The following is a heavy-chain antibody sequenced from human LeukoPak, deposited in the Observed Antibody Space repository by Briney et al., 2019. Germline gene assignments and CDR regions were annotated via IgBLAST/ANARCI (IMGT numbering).Heavy chain of an antibody. J-gene: IGHJ4*02. CDR2: ISYDGSNK. Sequence: GGSLRLSCAASGFTFSSYAMHWVRQAPGKGLEWVAVISYDGSNKYYADSVKGRFTISRDNSKNTLYLQMNSLRAEDTAVYYCATHMTTFDCWGQGTLVTVSS. CDR1: GFTFSSYA. CDR3: ATHMTTFDC. V-gene: IGHV3-30-3*01. D-gene: IGHD4-17*01.